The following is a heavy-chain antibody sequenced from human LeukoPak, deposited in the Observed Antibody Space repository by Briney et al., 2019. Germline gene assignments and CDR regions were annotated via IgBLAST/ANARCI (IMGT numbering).Heavy chain of an antibody. CDR1: GLIFSNYG. CDR3: TRSITFIAY. J-gene: IGHJ4*02. Sequence: GGSLRLSCAASGLIFSNYGIHWVRQAPGKGLEWVGFIRSKTFGETTQYAASVKGRFTISRDDSKSIAYLQMNSLKTEDTAVYYCTRSITFIAYWGQGTLVTVSS. D-gene: IGHD3-22*01. V-gene: IGHV3-49*04. CDR2: IRSKTFGETT.